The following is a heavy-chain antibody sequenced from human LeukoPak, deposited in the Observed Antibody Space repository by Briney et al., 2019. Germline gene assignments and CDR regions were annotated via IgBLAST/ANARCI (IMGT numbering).Heavy chain of an antibody. CDR2: ISYDGSNK. CDR3: AKELRGYSYGLRNNWFDP. J-gene: IGHJ5*02. CDR1: GVTFSSYG. V-gene: IGHV3-30*18. Sequence: GGSLRLSCAASGVTFSSYGMHWVWQAPGKGLDLVAVISYDGSNKYYADSVKGPFTISRDNSKNTLYLQMNSLRAEDTAVYYCAKELRGYSYGLRNNWFDPWGQGTLVTVSS. D-gene: IGHD5-18*01.